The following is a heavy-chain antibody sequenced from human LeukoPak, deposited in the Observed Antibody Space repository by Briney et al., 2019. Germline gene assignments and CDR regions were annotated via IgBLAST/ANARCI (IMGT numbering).Heavy chain of an antibody. Sequence: KPSETLSLTCAVYGGSFSGYYWSWIRQPPGKGLEWIGEINHSGSTNYNPSPKSRVTISVDTSKNQFSLKLSSVTAADTAVYYCARAVDYYDSSGYYSAAEWFDPWGQGTLVTVSS. CDR3: ARAVDYYDSSGYYSAAEWFDP. CDR1: GGSFSGYY. D-gene: IGHD3-22*01. CDR2: INHSGST. J-gene: IGHJ5*02. V-gene: IGHV4-34*01.